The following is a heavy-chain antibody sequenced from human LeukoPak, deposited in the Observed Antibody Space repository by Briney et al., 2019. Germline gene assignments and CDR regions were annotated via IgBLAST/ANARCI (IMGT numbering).Heavy chain of an antibody. Sequence: SETLSLTCAVYGGSFSGYYWSWIRQPPGKGLEWIGEINHSGSTNYNPSLKSRVTISVDTSKNQFSLKLSSVTAADTAVYYCARGQGIAVAGNFDYWGQGTLVTVSS. CDR2: INHSGST. CDR3: ARGQGIAVAGNFDY. V-gene: IGHV4-34*01. J-gene: IGHJ4*02. CDR1: GGSFSGYY. D-gene: IGHD6-19*01.